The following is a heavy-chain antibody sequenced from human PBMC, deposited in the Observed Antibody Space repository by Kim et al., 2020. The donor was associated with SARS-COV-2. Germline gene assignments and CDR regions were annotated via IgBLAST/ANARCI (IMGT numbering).Heavy chain of an antibody. CDR3: ATEGGSLDYFDY. D-gene: IGHD6-13*01. J-gene: IGHJ4*02. CDR2: IFHSGSA. V-gene: IGHV4-39*01. CDR1: GGSTSSSNYY. Sequence: SETLSLTCTVSGGSTSSSNYYWGWLRQPPGKGPEWIGSIFHSGSAYYNPSLKRRVTISADTSKNQFSLKLTSVTAADTAVYYCATEGGSLDYFDYWGQGALVTVSS.